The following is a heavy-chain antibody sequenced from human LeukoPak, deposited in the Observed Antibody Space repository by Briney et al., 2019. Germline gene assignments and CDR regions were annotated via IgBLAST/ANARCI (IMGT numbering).Heavy chain of an antibody. CDR3: ARVALGYRSSTSCYGTGAYYYMDV. V-gene: IGHV3-7*01. CDR2: INQDGSEK. J-gene: IGHJ6*03. CDR1: GFSFSSYW. Sequence: GGSLRLSCAASGFSFSSYWMSWVRQAPGKGLEWVANINQDGSEKYYVDSVKGRFTISRDNSKNTLYLQMGSLRAEDMAVYYCARVALGYRSSTSCYGTGAYYYMDVWGKGTTVTVSS. D-gene: IGHD2-2*01.